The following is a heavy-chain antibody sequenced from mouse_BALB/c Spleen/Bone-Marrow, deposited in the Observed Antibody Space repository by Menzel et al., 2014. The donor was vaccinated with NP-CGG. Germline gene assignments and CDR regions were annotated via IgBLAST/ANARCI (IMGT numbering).Heavy chain of an antibody. CDR3: ARRYGSLWYFDV. CDR1: GYTFTDYW. V-gene: IGHV1-7*01. CDR2: INPSSGYT. J-gene: IGHJ1*01. Sequence: QAQLQQSGAELAKPGASVKMSCKASGYTFTDYWMHWVKQRPGQGLEWIGYINPSSGYTEYNQKFKDKATLTADKSSSTAYMQLNILTSEDSAVYYCARRYGSLWYFDVWGAGTTVTVSS. D-gene: IGHD1-1*01.